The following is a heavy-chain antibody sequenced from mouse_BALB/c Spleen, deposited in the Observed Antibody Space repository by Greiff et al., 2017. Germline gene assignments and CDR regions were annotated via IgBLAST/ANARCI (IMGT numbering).Heavy chain of an antibody. D-gene: IGHD1-1*01. CDR3: APYYYGSSYDYAMDY. CDR1: GFNIKDTY. J-gene: IGHJ4*01. CDR2: IDPANGNT. Sequence: EVNVVESGAELVKPGASVKLSCTASGFNIKDTYMHWVKQRPEQGLEWIGRIDPANGNTKYDPKFQGKATITADTSSNTAYLQLSSLTSEDTAVYYCAPYYYGSSYDYAMDYWGQGTSVTVSS. V-gene: IGHV14-3*02.